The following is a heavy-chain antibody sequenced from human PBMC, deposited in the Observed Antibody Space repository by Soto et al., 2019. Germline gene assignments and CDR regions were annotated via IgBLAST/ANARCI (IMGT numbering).Heavy chain of an antibody. CDR1: GVTFSSYS. Sequence: GGSLRLSCAASGVTFSSYSMNWVRQAPGKGLEWVSSISSSSSYIYYADSVKGRFTISRDNAKNSLYLQMNSLRAEDTAVYYCARDEGNYDFWSGYYLNWFDPWGQGTLVTVSS. CDR2: ISSSSSYI. D-gene: IGHD3-3*01. V-gene: IGHV3-21*01. J-gene: IGHJ5*02. CDR3: ARDEGNYDFWSGYYLNWFDP.